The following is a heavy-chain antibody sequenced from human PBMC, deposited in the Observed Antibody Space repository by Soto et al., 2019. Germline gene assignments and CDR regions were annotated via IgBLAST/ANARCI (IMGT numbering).Heavy chain of an antibody. CDR1: GFTVSSNY. CDR2: LSSSGSTV. J-gene: IGHJ4*02. CDR3: ARGPTKIDY. V-gene: IGHV3-48*01. Sequence: PGGSLRLSCAASGFTVSSNYMSWVRQAPGKGLEWVSYLSSSGSTVYYADSVMDRFTISRDNAKKSLYLQMNSLRAEDTAVYYCARGPTKIDYWGQGTLVTVSS.